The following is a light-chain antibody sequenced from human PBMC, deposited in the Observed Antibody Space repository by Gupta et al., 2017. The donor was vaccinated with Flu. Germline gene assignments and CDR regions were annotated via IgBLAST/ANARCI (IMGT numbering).Light chain of an antibody. CDR1: SSVVGSYHL. V-gene: IGLV2-23*02. CDR2: EVN. J-gene: IGLJ2*01. CDR3: CSYAGSSTVV. Sequence: SITISCTGTSSVVGSYHLVSWYQQYPCKAPKVMIYEVNKRPSGVSNRFSGSKSGSTASLTISGLQAEDEADYYCCSYAGSSTVVFGGGTKLTVL.